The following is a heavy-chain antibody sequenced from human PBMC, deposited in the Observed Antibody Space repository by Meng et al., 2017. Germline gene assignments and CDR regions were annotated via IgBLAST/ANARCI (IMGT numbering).Heavy chain of an antibody. CDR3: AGGAGAGISLGGYYFDY. CDR1: GGTFSSYA. Sequence: SVKVSCKASGGTFSSYAISWVRQAPGQGLEWMGGIIPIFGTANYAQKFQGRVTITADESTSTAYMELSSLRSEDTAVYYCAGGAGAGISLGGYYFDYWGQGTLVTVSS. V-gene: IGHV1-69*13. J-gene: IGHJ4*02. D-gene: IGHD6-19*01. CDR2: IIPIFGTA.